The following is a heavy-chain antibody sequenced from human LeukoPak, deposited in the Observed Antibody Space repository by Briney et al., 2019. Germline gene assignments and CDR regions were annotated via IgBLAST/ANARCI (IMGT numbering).Heavy chain of an antibody. D-gene: IGHD6-13*01. CDR1: GFTFSGYW. CDR3: ATGYSSNLPLYYFDY. Sequence: GGSLRLSCAASGFTFSGYWMSWVRQAPGKGLEWVANIKQGGSEKYYVDSVKGRFTISRDNAKNSLYLQMNSLRAEDTAVYYCATGYSSNLPLYYFDYWGQGTLVTVSS. CDR2: IKQGGSEK. V-gene: IGHV3-7*01. J-gene: IGHJ4*02.